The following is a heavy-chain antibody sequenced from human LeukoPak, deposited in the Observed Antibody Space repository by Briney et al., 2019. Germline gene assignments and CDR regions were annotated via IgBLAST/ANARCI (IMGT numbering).Heavy chain of an antibody. CDR1: GLTFSSFG. Sequence: GSLRLSCAASGLTFSSFGMSWVRQAPGKGLEWVSHISGSGTTTYYADSVKGRFTISRDNSKNTLYLQMNSLRAEDTAVYYCAKYTGRRAFDMWGQGTMATVSS. CDR3: AKYTGRRAFDM. CDR2: ISGSGTTT. V-gene: IGHV3-23*01. J-gene: IGHJ3*02. D-gene: IGHD7-27*01.